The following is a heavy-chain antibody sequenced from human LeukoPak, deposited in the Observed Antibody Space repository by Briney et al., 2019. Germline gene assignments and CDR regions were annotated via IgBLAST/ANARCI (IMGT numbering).Heavy chain of an antibody. Sequence: GGSLRLSCAVSGFTFSSYWMHWVRQAPGKGLVWVSRIDRDGSRINYADSVKGRFSISRDNGKNTLFLQMNSLRAEDAAVYYCVRGNNYGGPHYWGQGTLVTVSS. CDR2: IDRDGSRI. D-gene: IGHD4-23*01. J-gene: IGHJ4*02. V-gene: IGHV3-74*01. CDR3: VRGNNYGGPHY. CDR1: GFTFSSYW.